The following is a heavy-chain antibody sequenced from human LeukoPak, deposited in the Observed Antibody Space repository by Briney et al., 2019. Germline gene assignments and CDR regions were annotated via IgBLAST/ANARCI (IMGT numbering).Heavy chain of an antibody. CDR3: ARDQYGSGSYYYYYFDY. V-gene: IGHV1-46*01. CDR1: GYTFTNYY. J-gene: IGHJ4*02. CDR2: INPSGGST. D-gene: IGHD3-10*01. Sequence: ASVKVSCKASGYTFTNYYMHWVRQAPGQGLEWMGIINPSGGSTGYAQKFQGRVTMTRDTSTSTVYMELTSLRSEDTAVYYCARDQYGSGSYYYYYFDYWGQGTLVTVSS.